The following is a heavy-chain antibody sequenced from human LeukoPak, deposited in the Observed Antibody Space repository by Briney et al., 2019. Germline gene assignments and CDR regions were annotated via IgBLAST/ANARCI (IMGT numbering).Heavy chain of an antibody. V-gene: IGHV3-48*01. CDR2: ISSSSSTI. CDR3: ARRVGSSWYYFDY. D-gene: IGHD6-13*01. CDR1: GFTFSSYS. J-gene: IGHJ4*02. Sequence: GGSLRLSCAASGFTFSSYSINWVRQAPGKGLEWVSYISSSSSTIYYADSVKGRFTISRDNAKNSLYLQMNSLRAEDTAVYYCARRVGSSWYYFDYWGQGTLVTVSS.